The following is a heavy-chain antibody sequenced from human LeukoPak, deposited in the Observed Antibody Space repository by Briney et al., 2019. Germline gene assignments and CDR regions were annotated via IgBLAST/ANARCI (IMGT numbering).Heavy chain of an antibody. CDR2: ISGRDGST. D-gene: IGHD2-15*01. J-gene: IGHJ6*03. CDR1: GFTFSSYA. Sequence: PGGSLRLSCAASGFTFSSYAMSWVRQAPGKGLEWVSGISGRDGSTYDADSVKGRFTISRDNSKNTLYLQMNSLRAEDTALYYCARSGTEFCSGGSCFNYYYMDVWGKGTTVTVSS. CDR3: ARSGTEFCSGGSCFNYYYMDV. V-gene: IGHV3-23*01.